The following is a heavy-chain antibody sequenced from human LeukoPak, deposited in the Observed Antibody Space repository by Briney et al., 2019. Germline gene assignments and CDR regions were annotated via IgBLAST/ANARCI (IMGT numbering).Heavy chain of an antibody. CDR3: ARDSGGNYHDY. Sequence: SETLSLTCTVSGYSISSGYFWGWMRQPPGKGLEWIGSIYQSETAHYNPSLKSRVTISVDTSKNQFSLKLRSVTAADTAVYYCARDSGGNYHDYWGQGILVTVSS. CDR2: IYQSETA. J-gene: IGHJ4*02. D-gene: IGHD4-23*01. V-gene: IGHV4-38-2*02. CDR1: GYSISSGYF.